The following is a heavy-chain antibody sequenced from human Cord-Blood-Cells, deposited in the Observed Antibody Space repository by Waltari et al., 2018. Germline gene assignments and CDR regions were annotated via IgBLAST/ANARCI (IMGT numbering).Heavy chain of an antibody. D-gene: IGHD5-18*01. CDR3: ALSLDTAMVMDYYYYGMDV. Sequence: QVQLVQSGAEVKKPGSSVQVPCKASGGTFSSYALSWVRQARAQGLEWMGGIIPIFGTANYAQKFQGRVTITADESTSTAYMELSSLRSEDTAVYYCALSLDTAMVMDYYYYGMDVWGQGTTVTVSS. CDR1: GGTFSSYA. J-gene: IGHJ6*02. V-gene: IGHV1-69*01. CDR2: IIPIFGTA.